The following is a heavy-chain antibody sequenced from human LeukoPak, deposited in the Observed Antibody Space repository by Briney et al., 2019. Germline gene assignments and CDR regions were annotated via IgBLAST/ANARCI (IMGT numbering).Heavy chain of an antibody. D-gene: IGHD3-10*01. J-gene: IGHJ3*02. CDR2: ITGDGGST. Sequence: GGSLRLSCAASGFTFDDYAMHWVRQVPGKSLEWISLITGDGGSTYYADSVKGRFTISRDNAKNSLPLQMSSLRAEDTAVYYCARDLYGSGGDAFDMWGQGTMVTVSS. CDR3: ARDLYGSGGDAFDM. CDR1: GFTFDDYA. V-gene: IGHV3-43*02.